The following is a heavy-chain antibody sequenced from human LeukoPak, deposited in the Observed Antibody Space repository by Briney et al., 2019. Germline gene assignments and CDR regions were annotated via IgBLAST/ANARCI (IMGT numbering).Heavy chain of an antibody. CDR1: GGTFSSYA. Sequence: ASVKVSCKASGGTFSSYAISWVRQAPGQGLEWMGGIIPIFGTANYAQKFQGRVTITADESTSTAYMELSSLRSEDTAVYYCASSLTYYYDSSGYLNFDCWGQGTLVTVSS. V-gene: IGHV1-69*13. CDR3: ASSLTYYYDSSGYLNFDC. CDR2: IIPIFGTA. D-gene: IGHD3-22*01. J-gene: IGHJ4*02.